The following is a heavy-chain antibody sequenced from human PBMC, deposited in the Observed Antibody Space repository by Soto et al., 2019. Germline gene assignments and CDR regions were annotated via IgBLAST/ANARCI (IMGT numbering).Heavy chain of an antibody. CDR3: ARVHYDSSGYYSEIFDY. CDR2: ISAYTGDT. Sequence: ASVKVSCKASGYTFTSYAITWVRQAPGQGLEWMGWISAYTGDTKYAQMLQGRVTMTTDTSTSTAYMELRSLRSDDTAVYYCARVHYDSSGYYSEIFDYWGQGTLVTVSS. V-gene: IGHV1-18*01. D-gene: IGHD3-22*01. J-gene: IGHJ4*02. CDR1: GYTFTSYA.